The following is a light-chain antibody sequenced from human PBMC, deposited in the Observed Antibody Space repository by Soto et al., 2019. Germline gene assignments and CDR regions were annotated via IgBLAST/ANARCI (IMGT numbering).Light chain of an antibody. CDR1: QSVSSSY. CDR3: HQLYTFPRT. V-gene: IGKV3-20*01. CDR2: GAS. Sequence: EIVLTQSPGTLSLSPGERATLSCRASQSVSSSYLAWYQQKPGQAPRLLIYGASSRATGIPDRFSGSGSGTEFTLTIRSLQPEDFATYYCHQLYTFPRTFGQGTKVDIK. J-gene: IGKJ1*01.